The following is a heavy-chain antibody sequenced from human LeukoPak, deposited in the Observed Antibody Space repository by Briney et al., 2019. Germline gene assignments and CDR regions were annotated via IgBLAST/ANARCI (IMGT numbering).Heavy chain of an antibody. CDR1: GFTFSNYA. D-gene: IGHD3-10*01. J-gene: IGHJ4*02. CDR2: ISGSGGGT. Sequence: GGSLRLSCAASGFTFSNYAMSWVRQAPGKGLEWVSVISGSGGGTYYADSVKGRFTISRDNSKNTLYLQMSSLRAGDTAVYYCAKGLTTVRVLGNFDYWGQGTLVTVSS. V-gene: IGHV3-23*01. CDR3: AKGLTTVRVLGNFDY.